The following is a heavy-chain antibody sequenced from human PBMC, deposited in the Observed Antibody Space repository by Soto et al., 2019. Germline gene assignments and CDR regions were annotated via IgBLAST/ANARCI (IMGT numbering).Heavy chain of an antibody. CDR2: IIYDGSTK. CDR1: GFTFSIYG. Sequence: QVQLVESGGGVVQPGRSLRLSCAASGFTFSIYGMHWVRQAPGKGLEWLAVIIYDGSTKYYSDSVKGRFTISRDNSKSTLDLQMKSLRAEDTAVYYCAKDRMGAGVRGYFDYWGQGTLVTVSS. V-gene: IGHV3-30*18. CDR3: AKDRMGAGVRGYFDY. D-gene: IGHD3-10*01. J-gene: IGHJ4*02.